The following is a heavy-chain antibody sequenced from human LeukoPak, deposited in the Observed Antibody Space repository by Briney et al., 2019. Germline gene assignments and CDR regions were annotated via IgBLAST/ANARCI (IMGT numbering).Heavy chain of an antibody. V-gene: IGHV1-46*01. D-gene: IGHD2-2*01. CDR1: GYTFTSYY. J-gene: IGHJ5*02. CDR3: ARDRGVPAAMIREEYNWFDP. CDR2: INPSGGST. Sequence: ASVKVSCKASGYTFTSYYMHWVRQAPGQGLEWMGIINPSGGSTSYAQKFQGRVTMTRDMSTSTVYMELSSLRSEDTAVYYCARDRGVPAAMIREEYNWFDPWGQGTLVTVSS.